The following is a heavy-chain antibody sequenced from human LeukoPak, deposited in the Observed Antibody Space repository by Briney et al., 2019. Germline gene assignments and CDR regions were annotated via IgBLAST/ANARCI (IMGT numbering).Heavy chain of an antibody. D-gene: IGHD3-22*01. CDR3: ARGCVYDSSPVPYYFDY. CDR1: GGSFSGYY. J-gene: IGHJ4*02. Sequence: SETLSLTRPVYGGSFSGYYWSWIRQPPWKGLEWIGEINHSGGTNYNPSLKSRVTISVYTSKNQFSLKLSSVTAADTAVYYCARGCVYDSSPVPYYFDYWGQGTLVTVSS. CDR2: INHSGGT. V-gene: IGHV4-34*01.